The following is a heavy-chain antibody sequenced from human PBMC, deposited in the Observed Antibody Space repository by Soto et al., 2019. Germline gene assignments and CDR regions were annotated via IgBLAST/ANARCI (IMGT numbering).Heavy chain of an antibody. V-gene: IGHV3-48*01. CDR2: ISSSSSTI. CDR1: GFTFITYS. CDR3: ARAPLNYDSSGYHFDY. D-gene: IGHD3-22*01. J-gene: IGHJ4*02. Sequence: GGSLILSCAASGFTFITYSMNWVRQAPGKGLEWVSYISSSSSTIHYADSVKGRFTISRDNAKNSLYLQMNSLRAEDTAVYYCARAPLNYDSSGYHFDYWGQGTLVTVSS.